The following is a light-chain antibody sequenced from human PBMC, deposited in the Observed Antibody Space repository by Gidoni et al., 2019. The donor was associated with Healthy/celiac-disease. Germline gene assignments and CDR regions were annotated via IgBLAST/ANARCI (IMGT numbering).Light chain of an antibody. V-gene: IGKV3-11*01. Sequence: EIVLTQSPATLSLSPGEGATLSCTSSQSITNNLAWYQQKPGQPPRLLIFDASTRATGVPARFSASGSGTDFTLTISSLDLEDFAIYYCQQRSNWPRGTFGGXTKLEIK. CDR1: QSITNN. J-gene: IGKJ4*01. CDR2: DAS. CDR3: QQRSNWPRGT.